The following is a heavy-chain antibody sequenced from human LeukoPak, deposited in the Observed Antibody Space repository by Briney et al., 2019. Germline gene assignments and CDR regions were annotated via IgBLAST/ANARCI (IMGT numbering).Heavy chain of an antibody. J-gene: IGHJ4*02. D-gene: IGHD3-22*01. V-gene: IGHV3-23*01. CDR3: AKRSYYDSSGYDFDY. CDR1: GFTFSNYA. Sequence: GGSLRLSCTASGFTFSNYAMSWVRQAPGKGLEWVSAVSGNGGNTYYADSVKGRFTISRDNSKNTLYLQMNTLRAEDTAVYYCAKRSYYDSSGYDFDYWGQGTLVTVSS. CDR2: VSGNGGNT.